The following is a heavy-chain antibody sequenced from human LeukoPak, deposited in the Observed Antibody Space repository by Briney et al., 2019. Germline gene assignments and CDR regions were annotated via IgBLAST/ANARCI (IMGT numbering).Heavy chain of an antibody. CDR3: ATDRGCSGGSCYPDY. V-gene: IGHV1-24*01. D-gene: IGHD2-15*01. CDR2: FDPEDGET. J-gene: IGHJ4*02. Sequence: ASVKVSCKVSGYTLTELSMHWVRQAPGKGLEWMGGFDPEDGETIYAQKFQGRVTMTEDTSTDTAYVELSSLRSEDTAVYYCATDRGCSGGSCYPDYWGQGTLATVSS. CDR1: GYTLTELS.